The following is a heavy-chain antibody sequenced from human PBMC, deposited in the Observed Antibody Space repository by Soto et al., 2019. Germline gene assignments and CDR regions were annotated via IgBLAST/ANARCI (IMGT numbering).Heavy chain of an antibody. CDR1: GYTFTSYA. V-gene: IGHV1-3*01. J-gene: IGHJ5*02. Sequence: ASVKVSCKASGYTFTSYAMHWVRQAPGQRLEWMGWINAGNGNTKYSRKFQGRVTITRDTSASTAYMELSSLRSEDTAVYYCATVPLRYNWFDPWGQGTLVTVSS. CDR2: INAGNGNT. CDR3: ATVPLRYNWFDP. D-gene: IGHD4-17*01.